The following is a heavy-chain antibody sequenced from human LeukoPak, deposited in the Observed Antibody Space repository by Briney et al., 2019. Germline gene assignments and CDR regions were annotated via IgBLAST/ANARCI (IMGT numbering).Heavy chain of an antibody. CDR2: IYYSGST. V-gene: IGHV4-59*08. J-gene: IGHJ5*02. D-gene: IGHD1-26*01. Sequence: SETQSLTCTVSGGSISSYYWSWIRQPPGKGLEWIGYIYYSGSTNYNPSLKSRVTISVDTSKNQFSLKLSSVTAADTAVYYCARHAVVGATGWFDPWGQGTLVTVSS. CDR1: GGSISSYY. CDR3: ARHAVVGATGWFDP.